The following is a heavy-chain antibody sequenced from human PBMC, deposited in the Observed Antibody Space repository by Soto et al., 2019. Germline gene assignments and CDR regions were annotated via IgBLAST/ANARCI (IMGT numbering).Heavy chain of an antibody. Sequence: QVQLVESGGGVVQPGRSLRLSCAASGFTFSSYGMHWVRQAPGKGLEWVAVIWYDGSNKYYADSVKGRFTISRDNSKNXLYLQMNSLRAEDTAVYYCARAEPSIVVVPAAMSYWGQGTLVTVSS. CDR3: ARAEPSIVVVPAAMSY. J-gene: IGHJ4*02. CDR1: GFTFSSYG. D-gene: IGHD2-2*01. CDR2: IWYDGSNK. V-gene: IGHV3-33*01.